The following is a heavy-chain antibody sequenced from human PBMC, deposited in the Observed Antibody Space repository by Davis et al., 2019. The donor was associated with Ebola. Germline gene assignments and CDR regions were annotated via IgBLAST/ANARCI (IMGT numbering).Heavy chain of an antibody. D-gene: IGHD6-13*01. Sequence: GESLKISCKGSGYSFTSHSFNSYWIGWVRQMPGKGLEWMGIIYPGDSDTRYSPSFQGQVTISADKSISTAYLQWSSLKASDTAMYYCARQGGIALTNFDYWGQGTLVTVSS. V-gene: IGHV5-51*01. CDR1: GYSFTSHSFNSYW. CDR3: ARQGGIALTNFDY. J-gene: IGHJ4*02. CDR2: IYPGDSDT.